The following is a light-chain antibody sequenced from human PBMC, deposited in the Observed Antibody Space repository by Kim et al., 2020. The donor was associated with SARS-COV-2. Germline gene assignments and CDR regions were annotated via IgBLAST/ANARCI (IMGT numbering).Light chain of an antibody. CDR2: DAS. CDR3: QQFSDYPPIT. V-gene: IGKV1D-13*01. J-gene: IGKJ5*01. CDR1: QGITST. Sequence: VGDRVTITCRASQGITSTLAWYQQKPGGAPKLLIYDASNLESGVPSRFSGSGFGTDFTLTISSLQPEDFATYYCQQFSDYPPITFGQGTRLEIK.